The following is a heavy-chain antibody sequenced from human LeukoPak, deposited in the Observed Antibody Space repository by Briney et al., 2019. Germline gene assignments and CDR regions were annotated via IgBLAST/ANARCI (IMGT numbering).Heavy chain of an antibody. CDR1: GFTFSSYA. D-gene: IGHD4-17*01. J-gene: IGHJ6*03. CDR3: AKYYGDYAYYYYMDV. V-gene: IGHV3-23*01. CDR2: ISGSGGST. Sequence: PGGSLRLSCAASGFTFSSYAMSWVRQAPGEGLEWVSAISGSGGSTYYADSVKGRFTISRDNSKNTLYLQMNSLRAEDTAVYYCAKYYGDYAYYYYMDVWGKGTTVTVSS.